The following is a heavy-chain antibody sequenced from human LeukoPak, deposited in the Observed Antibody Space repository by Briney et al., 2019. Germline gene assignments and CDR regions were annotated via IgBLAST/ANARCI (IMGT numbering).Heavy chain of an antibody. CDR3: ARDSIVVVPAAISMHYYYYGMDV. V-gene: IGHV4-4*07. Sequence: SETLSLTCTASGGCISSYYWSWIRQPPGQGLEWIGRIYTSGSTNYNPSPNSRVNMSVDTSKNQFSLKLSSVTAADTAVYYCARDSIVVVPAAISMHYYYYGMDVWGQGTTVTVSS. CDR2: IYTSGST. CDR1: GGCISSYY. J-gene: IGHJ6*02. D-gene: IGHD2-2*01.